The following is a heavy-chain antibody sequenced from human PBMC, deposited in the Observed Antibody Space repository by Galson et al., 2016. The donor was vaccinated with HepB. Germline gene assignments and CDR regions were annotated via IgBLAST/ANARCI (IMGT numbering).Heavy chain of an antibody. Sequence: SETLSLTCPVSGGSISSSSYYWGWIRQPPGKGLDCIGTIYVSGTTYYNPSLKSRVTMSIDTSKNQFSLKLASVTAADTAVYYCARVGDRAWPPDNRFDPWGQGILVTVSS. CDR2: IYVSGTT. CDR1: GGSISSSSYY. V-gene: IGHV4-39*01. J-gene: IGHJ5*02. CDR3: ARVGDRAWPPDNRFDP. D-gene: IGHD2-21*01.